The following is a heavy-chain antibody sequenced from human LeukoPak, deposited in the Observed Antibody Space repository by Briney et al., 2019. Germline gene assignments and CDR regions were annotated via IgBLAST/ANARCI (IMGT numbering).Heavy chain of an antibody. D-gene: IGHD3-22*01. Sequence: SETLSLTCAVYGGSFSGYYWSWIRQPPGKGPEWIGEINHSGSTNYNPSLKSRVTISVDTSKNQFSLKLSSVTAADTAVYYCGGYYYDSSGYYGWFDPWGQGTLVTVSS. J-gene: IGHJ5*02. V-gene: IGHV4-34*01. CDR2: INHSGST. CDR3: GGYYYDSSGYYGWFDP. CDR1: GGSFSGYY.